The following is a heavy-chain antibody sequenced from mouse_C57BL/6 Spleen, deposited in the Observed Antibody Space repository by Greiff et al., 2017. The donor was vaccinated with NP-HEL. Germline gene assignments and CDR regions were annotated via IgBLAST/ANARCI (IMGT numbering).Heavy chain of an antibody. Sequence: QVQLKESGPGLVQPSQSLSITCTVSGFSLTSYGVHWVRQSPGKGLEWLGVIWSGGSTVYNAAFISRLSISKDNSKSQVFFKMNSLQADDTAIYYCARSYYTAMDYWGQGTSVTVSS. CDR2: IWSGGST. V-gene: IGHV2-2*01. CDR1: GFSLTSYG. CDR3: ARSYYTAMDY. D-gene: IGHD2-12*01. J-gene: IGHJ4*01.